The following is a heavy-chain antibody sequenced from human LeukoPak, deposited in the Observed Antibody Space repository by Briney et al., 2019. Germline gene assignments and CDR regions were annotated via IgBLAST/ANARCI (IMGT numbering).Heavy chain of an antibody. D-gene: IGHD3-9*01. Sequence: GGSLRLSCAASGFTFSSYWMSWVLQAPGKGLEWVANIKQDGSEKYYVDSVKGRFTISRDNAKNSLYLQMNSLRAEDTAVYYCAKEGTGYDILTTVYYYYMDVWGKGTTVTISS. CDR2: IKQDGSEK. V-gene: IGHV3-7*03. J-gene: IGHJ6*03. CDR1: GFTFSSYW. CDR3: AKEGTGYDILTTVYYYYMDV.